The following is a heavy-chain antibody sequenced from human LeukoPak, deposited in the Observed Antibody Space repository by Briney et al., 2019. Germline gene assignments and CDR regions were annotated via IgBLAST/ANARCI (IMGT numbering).Heavy chain of an antibody. CDR3: AREVAGDVDTALYYFDY. CDR2: ISTYNGNT. V-gene: IGHV1-18*01. J-gene: IGHJ4*02. D-gene: IGHD5-18*01. CDR1: GYTFTSYG. Sequence: ASVKVSCKASGYTFTSYGISWVRQAPGQGLEWMGWISTYNGNTNYAQKLQGRVTMTTDTSTSTAYMELRGLRSDDTAVYYCAREVAGDVDTALYYFDYWGQGTLVTVSS.